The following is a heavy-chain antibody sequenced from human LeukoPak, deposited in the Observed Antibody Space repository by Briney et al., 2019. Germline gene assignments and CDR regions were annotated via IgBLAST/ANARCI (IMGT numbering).Heavy chain of an antibody. V-gene: IGHV4-34*01. D-gene: IGHD3-10*01. Sequence: NPSETLSLTCAVYGGSFSGYYWSWIRQPPGKGLEWIGEINHSGSTNYNPSLKSRVTISVDTSKNQFSLKLSSVTAADTAVYYCARRSGYGSGSYFWGQGTLVTVSS. CDR2: INHSGST. CDR1: GGSFSGYY. CDR3: ARRSGYGSGSYF. J-gene: IGHJ4*02.